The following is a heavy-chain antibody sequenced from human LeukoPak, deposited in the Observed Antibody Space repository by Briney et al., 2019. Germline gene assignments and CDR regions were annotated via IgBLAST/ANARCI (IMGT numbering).Heavy chain of an antibody. CDR2: IYSGGST. V-gene: IGHV3-53*01. J-gene: IGHJ3*02. D-gene: IGHD6-19*01. CDR3: ARSQWLVDAFDI. CDR1: GFTVSSNY. Sequence: GGSLRLSCAASGFTVSSNYMSWVRQAPGKGLEWVSVIYSGGSTYYADSVKGRFTISRDNSENTLYLQMNSLRAEDTAVYYCARSQWLVDAFDIWGQGTMVTVSS.